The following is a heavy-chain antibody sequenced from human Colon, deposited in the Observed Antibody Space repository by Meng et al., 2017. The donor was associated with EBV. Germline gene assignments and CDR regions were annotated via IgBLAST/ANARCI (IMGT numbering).Heavy chain of an antibody. J-gene: IGHJ5*02. V-gene: IGHV4-39*01. CDR2: IGHSGFT. D-gene: IGHD6-19*01. Sequence: QVQLQESGPGLVKPSEXLSLTCSVSGGSISTSGYYWGWLRQPPGKGLEWIGSIGHSGFTYYTPSLKSRVAVSLDTSKSQFSLMLTSVTAADTAVYYCVRSSAWVRTGFDPWGQGTLVTVSS. CDR1: GGSISTSGYY. CDR3: VRSSAWVRTGFDP.